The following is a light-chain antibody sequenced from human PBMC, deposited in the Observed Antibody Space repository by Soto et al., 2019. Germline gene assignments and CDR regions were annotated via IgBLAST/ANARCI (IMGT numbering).Light chain of an antibody. Sequence: DIVMTQSPDSLAVSLGERATINCKSSQSVLYSSNNKNYLAWYQQRPGQPPNLLIYWASTRESGVPDRFSGSGSGPDFTLTISSLQAEDVAISYCQQYFSFPWTFGQGTKVEIK. CDR1: QSVLYSSNNKNY. V-gene: IGKV4-1*01. CDR3: QQYFSFPWT. CDR2: WAS. J-gene: IGKJ1*01.